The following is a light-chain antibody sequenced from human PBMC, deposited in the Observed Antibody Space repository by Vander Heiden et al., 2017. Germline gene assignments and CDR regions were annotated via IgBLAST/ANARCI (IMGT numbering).Light chain of an antibody. CDR1: QSVTNY. J-gene: IGKJ4*01. CDR3: QQRSNCPLT. CDR2: DAS. Sequence: ELVLTQSPATISLSPGERATLSCRASQSVTNYLAWYQQKAGQAPRLRIYDASTRTTGIPARFSGSGSGTDFTLTISGLEPEDFAVYYCQQRSNCPLTFGGGTKVEIK. V-gene: IGKV3-11*01.